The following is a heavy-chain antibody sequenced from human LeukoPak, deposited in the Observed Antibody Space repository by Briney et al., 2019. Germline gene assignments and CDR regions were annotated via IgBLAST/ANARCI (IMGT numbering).Heavy chain of an antibody. CDR3: AADTMVATGNFDY. V-gene: IGHV1-58*01. D-gene: IGHD5-12*01. J-gene: IGHJ4*02. Sequence: SVKVSCKASGFTFTSSAVQWVRQARGQRLEWIGWIVVGSGNTNYAQKFQERVTITRDMSTSTAYMELSSLRSEDTAVYYCAADTMVATGNFDYWGQGTLVTVSS. CDR2: IVVGSGNT. CDR1: GFTFTSSA.